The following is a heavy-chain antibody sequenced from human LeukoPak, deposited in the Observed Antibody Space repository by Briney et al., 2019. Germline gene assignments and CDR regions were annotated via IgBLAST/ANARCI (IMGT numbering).Heavy chain of an antibody. D-gene: IGHD1-7*01. CDR2: INHSGST. CDR3: ARGTGTEGWFDP. Sequence: PSETLSLTCVVSGRSVCSSKWWSWVRQPPGKGLEWIGEINHSGSTNYNPSLKSRVTISVDTSKNQFSLKLSSVTAADTAVYYCARGTGTEGWFDPWGQGILVTVSS. V-gene: IGHV4-4*02. J-gene: IGHJ5*02. CDR1: GRSVCSSKW.